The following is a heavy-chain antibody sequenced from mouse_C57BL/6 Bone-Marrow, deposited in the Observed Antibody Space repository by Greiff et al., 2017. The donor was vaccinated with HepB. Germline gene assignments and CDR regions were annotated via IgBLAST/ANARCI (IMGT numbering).Heavy chain of an antibody. D-gene: IGHD2-1*01. J-gene: IGHJ1*03. CDR1: GFTFSDYG. CDR2: ISSGSSTI. CDR3: AIWYFWYSDV. Sequence: EVQLVESGGGLVKPGGSLKLSCAASGFTFSDYGMHWVRQAPEKGLEWVAYISSGSSTIYYADTVKGRFTISRDNAKNTLFLQMTSLRSEDSAMYYCAIWYFWYSDVWGTGTTVTVSS. V-gene: IGHV5-17*01.